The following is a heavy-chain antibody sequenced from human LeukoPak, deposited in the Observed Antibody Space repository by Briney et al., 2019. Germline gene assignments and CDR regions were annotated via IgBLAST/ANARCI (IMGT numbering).Heavy chain of an antibody. CDR3: AKDTGSPADAITMEDNAFDI. CDR1: GFIFDDHG. J-gene: IGHJ3*02. D-gene: IGHD3-3*01. Sequence: GRSLRLSCAASGFIFDDHGMHWVRQAPGKGLEWVSGISWSSGIIGYADSVRGRITISRDNAKNSLDLQMESLRAEDTAVYYCAKDTGSPADAITMEDNAFDIWGQGTMVTVSS. CDR2: ISWSSGII. V-gene: IGHV3-9*01.